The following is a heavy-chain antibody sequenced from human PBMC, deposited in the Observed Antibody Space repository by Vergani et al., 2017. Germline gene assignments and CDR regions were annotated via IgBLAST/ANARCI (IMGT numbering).Heavy chain of an antibody. V-gene: IGHV1-2*02. CDR1: GYTFSDHH. CDR2: ININSGAT. D-gene: IGHD2-2*01. Sequence: QVQLVQSGAEVKKPGASVQVSCKASGYTFSDHHLHWVRQAPGQGLEWVGWININSGATKLAQKFQGRVTMGTDTSISTGYMELSSLRSDDTAVYYCARLGSVVVPAARPLDLWGQGTLITVSS. J-gene: IGHJ4*02. CDR3: ARLGSVVVPAARPLDL.